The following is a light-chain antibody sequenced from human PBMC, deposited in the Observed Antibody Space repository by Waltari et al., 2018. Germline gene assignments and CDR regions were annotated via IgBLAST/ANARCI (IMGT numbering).Light chain of an antibody. V-gene: IGKV4-1*01. Sequence: DIVLTQSPDPLAVSLGERATINCKSSQSLFYSSNNKNYLAWFQQKVGQPPKVLIYWASTRESGVPDRFSGSGSGTDFTLTISSLQAEDVAVYYCQQYYNSRRAFGQGTKVEIK. CDR3: QQYYNSRRA. CDR2: WAS. J-gene: IGKJ1*01. CDR1: QSLFYSSNNKNY.